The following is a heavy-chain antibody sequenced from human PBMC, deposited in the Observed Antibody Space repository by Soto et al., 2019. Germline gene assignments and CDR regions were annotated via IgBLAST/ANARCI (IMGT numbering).Heavy chain of an antibody. V-gene: IGHV1-18*01. CDR3: ARWALNTGGRFDT. D-gene: IGHD2-2*02. CDR2: MSGYNDNT. CDR1: GYTFTSYG. Sequence: QVQLVQSGAEVKKPGASVKVSCKTSGYTFTSYGVSWVRQAPGQELAWMGWMSGYNDNTNYAQNLQDRITMTTDTCTSTAYMALRSLGYEDTAGYYCARWALNTGGRFDTGGQVNLVTVSS. J-gene: IGHJ5*02.